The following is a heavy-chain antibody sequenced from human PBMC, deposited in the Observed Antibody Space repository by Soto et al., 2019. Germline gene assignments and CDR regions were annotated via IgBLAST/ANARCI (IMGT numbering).Heavy chain of an antibody. J-gene: IGHJ4*02. Sequence: GGSLRLSCAASGFTFSSYGMHWVRQAPGKGLEWVAVIWYDGSNKYYADSVKGRFTISRDNSKNTLYLQMNSLRAEDTAVYYCAREYGIAVAARTRGHEGFDYWGQGTLVTVSS. CDR1: GFTFSSYG. CDR3: AREYGIAVAARTRGHEGFDY. CDR2: IWYDGSNK. D-gene: IGHD6-19*01. V-gene: IGHV3-33*01.